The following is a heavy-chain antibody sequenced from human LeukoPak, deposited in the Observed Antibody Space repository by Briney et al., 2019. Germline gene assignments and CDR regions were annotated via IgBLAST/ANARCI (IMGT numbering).Heavy chain of an antibody. Sequence: SETLSLTCTVSGGSISSSSYYWGWIRQPPGKGLEWIGSIYYSGSTYYNPSLKSRVTISVDTSKNQFSLKLSSVTAADTAVYYCATTRGSLWFGDLGSPWYYYYMDVWGKGTPVTISS. D-gene: IGHD3-10*01. V-gene: IGHV4-39*07. CDR3: ATTRGSLWFGDLGSPWYYYYMDV. CDR2: IYYSGST. J-gene: IGHJ6*03. CDR1: GGSISSSSYY.